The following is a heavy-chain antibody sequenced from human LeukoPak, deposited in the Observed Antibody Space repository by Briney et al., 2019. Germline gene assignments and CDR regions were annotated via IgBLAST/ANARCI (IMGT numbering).Heavy chain of an antibody. D-gene: IGHD6-13*01. CDR1: GGSIGFYY. V-gene: IGHV4-59*08. CDR2: VYYSGST. J-gene: IGHJ4*02. CDR3: ARHLGSSSWYLFDY. Sequence: ETLSLTCTVSGGSIGFYYWSWIRQAPGKTQEWIGYVYYSGSTTYNPSLKSRLTMSVDTSKNQFSLRLSSVTAADTAVYYCARHLGSSSWYLFDYWGQGKLVTVSS.